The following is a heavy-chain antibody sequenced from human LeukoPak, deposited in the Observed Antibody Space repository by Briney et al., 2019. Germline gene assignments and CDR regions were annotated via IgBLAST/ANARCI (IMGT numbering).Heavy chain of an antibody. D-gene: IGHD6-19*01. V-gene: IGHV4-31*03. CDR3: ARAVDGSDAFDI. CDR2: IYYSGST. Sequence: PSETLSLTCTVSGGSISSGGYYWSWTRQHPGKGLEWIGYIYYSGSTYYNPFLKSRVTISVDTSKNQFSLKLSSVTAADTAVYYCARAVDGSDAFDIWGQGTMVTVSS. J-gene: IGHJ3*02. CDR1: GGSISSGGYY.